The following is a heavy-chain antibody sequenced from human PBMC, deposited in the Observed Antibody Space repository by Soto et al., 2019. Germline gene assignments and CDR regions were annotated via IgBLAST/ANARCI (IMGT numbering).Heavy chain of an antibody. V-gene: IGHV4-61*08. CDR3: ARGPDWCMDV. D-gene: IGHD2-21*01. Sequence: SETLSLTCTVSGGSISSGGYYWSWIRQHTGKGLEWIGYIYYSGSTYYTPSLKSRVTISVDTSKNQFSLKLSSVTAADTAVYYCARGPDWCMDVWGKGTTVTVSS. CDR2: IYYSGST. J-gene: IGHJ6*04. CDR1: GGSISSGGYY.